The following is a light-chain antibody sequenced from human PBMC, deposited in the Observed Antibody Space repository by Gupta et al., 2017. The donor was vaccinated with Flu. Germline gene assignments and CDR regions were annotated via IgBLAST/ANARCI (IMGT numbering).Light chain of an antibody. Sequence: DIQMNESPSSLSASVGDRVPITFRAGQSISSYLNWYQQKPGKAPTLLIYAASSLQSWVSSRFSCSGFGSTFPLTISSLQPEDFSTYYCQPSYSTPLTFGGGTKVVIK. CDR2: AAS. J-gene: IGKJ4*01. CDR3: QPSYSTPLT. CDR1: QSISSY. V-gene: IGKV1-39*01.